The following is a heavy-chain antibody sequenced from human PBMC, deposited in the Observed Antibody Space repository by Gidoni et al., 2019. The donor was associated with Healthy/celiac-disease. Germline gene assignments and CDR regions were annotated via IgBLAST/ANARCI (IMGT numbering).Heavy chain of an antibody. CDR3: ASGEGYSGSPYFDY. CDR1: GGSISSGSYY. CDR2: IYTSGST. D-gene: IGHD3-10*01. J-gene: IGHJ4*02. V-gene: IGHV4-61*02. Sequence: QVQLQESGPGLVKPSQTLSLTCTVSGGSISSGSYYWSWIRQPAGKGLEWIGRIYTSGSTNYNPSLKSRVTISVDTSKNQFSLKLSSVTAADTAVYYCASGEGYSGSPYFDYWGQGTLVTVSS.